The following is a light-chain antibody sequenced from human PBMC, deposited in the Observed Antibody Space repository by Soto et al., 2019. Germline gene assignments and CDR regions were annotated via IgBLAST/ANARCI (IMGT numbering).Light chain of an antibody. Sequence: QYVLTQPASVSGSPGQSITISGTGTSSDVGSYNLVSWHQQHPGKAPKVMIYEVRKRPSGVSNRFSGSKSGNTASLTISGLQAEAEAEYHCCSYAGSNTWVFGGGTKLTVL. CDR1: SSDVGSYNL. CDR3: CSYAGSNTWV. J-gene: IGLJ3*02. V-gene: IGLV2-23*02. CDR2: EVR.